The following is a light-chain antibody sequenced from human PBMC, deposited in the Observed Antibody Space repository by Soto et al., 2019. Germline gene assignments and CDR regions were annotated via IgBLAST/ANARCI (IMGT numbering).Light chain of an antibody. Sequence: DIQMTQSPSSLSASVGDRVTITCQTSQDISNYLNWYQQKPGKAPKLLIYDASNLETGVPSRFSGSGSGTDFTFTISSLQPEDIATYYCQQYDTLLSITFGQGTRLEIK. V-gene: IGKV1-33*01. CDR1: QDISNY. J-gene: IGKJ5*01. CDR2: DAS. CDR3: QQYDTLLSIT.